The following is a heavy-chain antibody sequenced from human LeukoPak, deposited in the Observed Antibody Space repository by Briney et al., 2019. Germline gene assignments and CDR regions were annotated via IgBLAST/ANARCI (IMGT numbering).Heavy chain of an antibody. CDR3: ASSSSSSWRLYYMDV. Sequence: ASVKVSCKASGGTFSSYAISWVRQAPGQGLEWMGGIIPIFGTANYAQKFQGRVTITADESTSTAYMEPSSLRSEDTAVYYCASSSSSSWRLYYMDVWGKGTTVTISS. D-gene: IGHD6-13*01. J-gene: IGHJ6*03. CDR2: IIPIFGTA. V-gene: IGHV1-69*13. CDR1: GGTFSSYA.